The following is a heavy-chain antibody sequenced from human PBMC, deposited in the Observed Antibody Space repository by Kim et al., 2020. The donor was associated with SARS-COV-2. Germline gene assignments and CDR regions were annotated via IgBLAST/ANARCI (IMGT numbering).Heavy chain of an antibody. Sequence: GGSLRLSCAASGFTFSSYAMHWVRQAPGKGLEWVAVISYDGSNKYYADSVKGRFTISRDNSKNTLYLQMNSLRAEDTAVYYCARAPNWTGDDAFDIWGQGTMVTVSS. D-gene: IGHD1-20*01. CDR1: GFTFSSYA. CDR2: ISYDGSNK. CDR3: ARAPNWTGDDAFDI. J-gene: IGHJ3*02. V-gene: IGHV3-30-3*01.